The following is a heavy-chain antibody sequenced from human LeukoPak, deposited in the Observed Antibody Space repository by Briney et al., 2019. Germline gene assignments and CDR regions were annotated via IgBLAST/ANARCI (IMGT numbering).Heavy chain of an antibody. V-gene: IGHV1-46*01. D-gene: IGHD3-10*01. Sequence: GASVKVSCKASGYTFTIFHIHWVRQAPGQGLEWMGMINPSDGSTNYAQKFQGRVTMTSDMSTSTVAMDLSSLRSDDTAVYYCARKMTFRLLWNFSYILGQGTMVTVSS. CDR1: GYTFTIFH. CDR2: INPSDGST. CDR3: ARKMTFRLLWNFSYI. J-gene: IGHJ3*02.